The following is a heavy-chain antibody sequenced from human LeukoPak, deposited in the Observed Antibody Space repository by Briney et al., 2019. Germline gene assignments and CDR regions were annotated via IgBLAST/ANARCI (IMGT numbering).Heavy chain of an antibody. CDR2: VSSDGNTK. CDR1: GFTFSRYG. V-gene: IGHV3-30*09. J-gene: IGHJ4*02. CDR3: ARGTLWFGESDHVLVY. Sequence: GRSLRLSCAASGFTFSRYGMHWVRQAPGNGLEWVAVVSSDGNTKDYADSVQGRFAISRDNSKNTLYLQMSFLRLEDTAVYYCARGTLWFGESDHVLVYWGQGTLVTVSS. D-gene: IGHD3-10*01.